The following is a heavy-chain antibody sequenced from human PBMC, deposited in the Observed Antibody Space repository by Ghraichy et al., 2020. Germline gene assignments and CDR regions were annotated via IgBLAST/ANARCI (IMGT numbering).Heavy chain of an antibody. V-gene: IGHV4-34*01. Sequence: ESLNISCAVYGGSFSGYYWSWIRQPPGKGLEWIGEINHSGSTNYNPSLKSRVTISVDTSKNQFSLKLSSVTAADTAVYYCARGSRCSGGSCYSEYFQHWGQGTLVTVSS. J-gene: IGHJ1*01. CDR3: ARGSRCSGGSCYSEYFQH. CDR1: GGSFSGYY. CDR2: INHSGST. D-gene: IGHD2-15*01.